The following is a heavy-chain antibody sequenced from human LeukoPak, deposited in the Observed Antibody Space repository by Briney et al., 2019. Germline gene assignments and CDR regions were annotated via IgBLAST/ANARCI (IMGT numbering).Heavy chain of an antibody. CDR1: GYTFTGHY. V-gene: IGHV1-2*02. Sequence: ASVKVSCKASGYTFTGHYMHWVRQAPGQGLEWMGWINPNSGGTNYAQKFQGRVTMTRDTSISTAYMELSRLRSDDTAVYYCARSVGAAAGTDAVDIWGQGTMVTVSS. D-gene: IGHD6-13*01. CDR2: INPNSGGT. J-gene: IGHJ3*02. CDR3: ARSVGAAAGTDAVDI.